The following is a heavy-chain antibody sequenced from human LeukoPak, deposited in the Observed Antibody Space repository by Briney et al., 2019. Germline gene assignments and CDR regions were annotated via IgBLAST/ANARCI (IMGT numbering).Heavy chain of an antibody. Sequence: VASVKVSCKASGCTFSSYAISWVRQAPGQGLEWMGGIIPIFGTANYAQKFQGRVTITTDESTSTAYMEPSSLRSEDTAVYYCARTGFDGSGSYYMDYYYGMDVWGKGTTVTVPS. CDR2: IIPIFGTA. CDR3: ARTGFDGSGSYYMDYYYGMDV. CDR1: GCTFSSYA. V-gene: IGHV1-69*05. J-gene: IGHJ6*04. D-gene: IGHD3-10*01.